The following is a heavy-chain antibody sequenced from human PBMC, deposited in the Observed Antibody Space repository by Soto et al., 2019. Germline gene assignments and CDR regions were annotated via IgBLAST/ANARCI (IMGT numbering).Heavy chain of an antibody. CDR3: VTGIFGVVNTPLDY. Sequence: EVQLVESGGGLVQPGGSLRLSCSASGFTFSTYAMHWVRQAPGKGLEYVLAITGNGGSTYHADSVKGRFTISRDNSKNTLNLQMSSLRAEDTAVYYCVTGIFGVVNTPLDYWGQGTLVTVSS. D-gene: IGHD3-3*01. CDR1: GFTFSTYA. V-gene: IGHV3-64D*08. CDR2: ITGNGGST. J-gene: IGHJ4*02.